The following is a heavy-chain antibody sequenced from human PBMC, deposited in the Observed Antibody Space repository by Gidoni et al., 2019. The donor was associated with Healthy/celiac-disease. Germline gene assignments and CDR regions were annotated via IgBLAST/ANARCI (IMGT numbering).Heavy chain of an antibody. Sequence: YTNYSPSFQGHVTISADKSISTAYLQWSSLKASDTAMYYCARLLWRYSSSSFDYWGQGTLVTVSS. CDR3: ARLLWRYSSSSFDY. CDR2: YT. D-gene: IGHD6-6*01. J-gene: IGHJ4*02. V-gene: IGHV5-10-1*01.